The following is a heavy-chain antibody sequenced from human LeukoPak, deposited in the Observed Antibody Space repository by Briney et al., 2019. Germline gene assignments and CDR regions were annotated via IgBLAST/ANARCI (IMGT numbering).Heavy chain of an antibody. CDR1: GFTFSKSW. V-gene: IGHV3-7*01. D-gene: IGHD3-16*01. CDR2: MNEDGSEE. CDR3: ATYSHWVAGDV. Sequence: GGSMRLSCAASGFTFSKSWMSWVRQAPGKGLEWVANMNEDGSEEGYVDSVKGRFTISRDNARKSLYLQMSSLRAEDTAVYYCATYSHWVAGDVWGQGTTVTVSS. J-gene: IGHJ6*02.